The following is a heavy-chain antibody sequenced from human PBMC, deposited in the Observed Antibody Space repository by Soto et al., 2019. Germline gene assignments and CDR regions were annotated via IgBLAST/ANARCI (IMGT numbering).Heavy chain of an antibody. D-gene: IGHD3-10*01. V-gene: IGHV1-8*01. CDR2: MNPNSGNT. Sequence: QVQLVQSGAEVKKPGASVKVSCKASGYTFTSYDINWVRQATGQGLEWMGWMNPNSGNTGYAQKFQGRVTMTRNTSICTAYMELSSLRSEDTAVYYCARGINYYDSGDDAFDSWGQGTMVTVSS. CDR3: ARGINYYDSGDDAFDS. J-gene: IGHJ3*02. CDR1: GYTFTSYD.